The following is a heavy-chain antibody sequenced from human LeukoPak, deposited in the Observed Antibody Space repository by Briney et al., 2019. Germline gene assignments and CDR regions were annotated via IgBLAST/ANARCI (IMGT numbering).Heavy chain of an antibody. CDR3: ARDYGSHFDY. CDR1: GFTFSSYA. D-gene: IGHD4-17*01. CDR2: IYSGGST. J-gene: IGHJ4*02. V-gene: IGHV3-53*01. Sequence: PGGSLRLSCAASGFTFSSYAMSWVRQAPGKGLEWVSVIYSGGSTHYADSVKGRFTISRDNSKNTLYLQMNSLRAEDTAVYYCARDYGSHFDYWGQGTLVTVSS.